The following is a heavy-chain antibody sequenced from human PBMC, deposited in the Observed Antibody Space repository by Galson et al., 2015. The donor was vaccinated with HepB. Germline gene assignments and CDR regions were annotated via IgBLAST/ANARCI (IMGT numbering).Heavy chain of an antibody. V-gene: IGHV5-51*03. CDR1: GYSFTSYW. CDR2: IYPGDSDT. D-gene: IGHD3-22*01. Sequence: QSGAEVKKPGESLKISCKGSGYSFTSYWIGWVRQMPGKGLEWMGIIYPGDSDTRYSPSFQGQVTISADKSISTAYLQWSSLKASDTAMYYCARRLYDSSGYYYFDYWGQGTLVTVSS. J-gene: IGHJ4*02. CDR3: ARRLYDSSGYYYFDY.